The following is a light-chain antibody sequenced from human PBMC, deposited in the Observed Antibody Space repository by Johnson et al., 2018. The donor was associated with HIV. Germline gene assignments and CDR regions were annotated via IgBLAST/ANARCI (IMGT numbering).Light chain of an antibody. Sequence: QSVLTQPPSVSAAPGLKVTISCSGSSSKIGNKYVSWYQQFPGTAPKVLIYDNSKRPSGIPDRFSGSTSGTSATLVITGLPNGDEAVYHCATWDISLSVYVFGTGTKVTVL. CDR1: SSKIGNKY. J-gene: IGLJ1*01. V-gene: IGLV1-51*01. CDR2: DNS. CDR3: ATWDISLSVYV.